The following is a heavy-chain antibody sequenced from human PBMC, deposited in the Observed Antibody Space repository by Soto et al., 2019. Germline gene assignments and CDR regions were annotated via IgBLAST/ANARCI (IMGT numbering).Heavy chain of an antibody. CDR3: AKRRGDHSNYSWGIDV. Sequence: QVQLVESGGGVVQPGRSLRLSCAASGFTFRNYGMHWVRQAPGKGLVWVTVISYDGSHKYYADSVKGRFTISRDNSKNXGYLEMNSLRDEDTAVYYWAKRRGDHSNYSWGIDVWGQGTTVTVSS. V-gene: IGHV3-30*18. D-gene: IGHD4-4*01. CDR2: ISYDGSHK. CDR1: GFTFRNYG. J-gene: IGHJ6*02.